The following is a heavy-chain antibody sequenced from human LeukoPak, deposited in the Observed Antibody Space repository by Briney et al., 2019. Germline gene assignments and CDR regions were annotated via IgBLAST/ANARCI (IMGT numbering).Heavy chain of an antibody. CDR1: GGSFSGYY. J-gene: IGHJ3*02. CDR2: INHSGST. CDR3: ARVGRLMVRDPRGAFDI. D-gene: IGHD3-10*01. Sequence: SETLSLTCAVYGGSFSGYYWSWIRQPPGKGLGWIGEINHSGSTNYNPSLKSRVTISVDTSKNQFSLKLSSVTAADTAVYYCARVGRLMVRDPRGAFDIWGQGTMVTVSS. V-gene: IGHV4-34*01.